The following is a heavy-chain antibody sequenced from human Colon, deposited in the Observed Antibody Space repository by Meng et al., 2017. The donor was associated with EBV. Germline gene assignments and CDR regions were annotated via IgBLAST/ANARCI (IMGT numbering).Heavy chain of an antibody. V-gene: IGHV3-21*01. CDR1: GFTFTTYT. CDR2: ISSSSSYI. Sequence: EVQLVESGGXLVKPGGSLXLSCAASGFTFTTYTMNWVRQAPGKGLEWVSSISSSSSYIYYADSVKGRFTISRDNAKNSLYLQMNSLRAEDTAVYYCARWIDGRYSGSISGCWSGGWGQGTLVTVSS. CDR3: ARWIDGRYSGSISGCWSGG. D-gene: IGHD5-12*01. J-gene: IGHJ4*02.